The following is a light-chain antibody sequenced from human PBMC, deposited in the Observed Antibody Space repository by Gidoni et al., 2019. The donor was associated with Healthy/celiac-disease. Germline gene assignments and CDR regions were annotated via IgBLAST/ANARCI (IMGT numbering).Light chain of an antibody. CDR2: KAS. CDR1: QSISSW. Sequence: DIQMTQSPSTLSASVGDRVTSTCRASQSISSWLAWYQQKQGKAPKLLIYKASSLASGVPSRFSGRGSGTEFTLTISSLQPDDFATYYCQQYNSYSPTFGGGTKVEIK. CDR3: QQYNSYSPT. J-gene: IGKJ4*01. V-gene: IGKV1-5*03.